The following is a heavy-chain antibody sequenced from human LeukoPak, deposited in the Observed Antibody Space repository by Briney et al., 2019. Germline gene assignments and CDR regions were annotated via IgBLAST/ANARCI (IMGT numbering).Heavy chain of an antibody. CDR1: GFTFSSFA. J-gene: IGHJ3*01. V-gene: IGHV3-23*01. CDR3: ARDPPVLRYFDWLPQRDAFDV. D-gene: IGHD3-9*01. Sequence: PGGSLRLSCAASGFTFSSFALSWIRQAPGKGLEWVSAIGTSSANTYYADSVKGRFTISRDNSQNTLYLQINNLRAEDTAVYYCARDPPVLRYFDWLPQRDAFDVWGRGTMVTVSS. CDR2: IGTSSANT.